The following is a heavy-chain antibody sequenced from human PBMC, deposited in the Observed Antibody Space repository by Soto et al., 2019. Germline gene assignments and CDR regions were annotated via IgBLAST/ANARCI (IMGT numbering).Heavy chain of an antibody. CDR2: INLNSGGT. D-gene: IGHD5-18*01. V-gene: IGHV1-2*02. Sequence: GASAKVSCKASGYSFTGYFTQWVRQAPGQGLEWMGWINLNSGGTNYAQKFQGRVTMTRDTSISTAYMELSRLRSDDTAVYYCARGGDTAMVYHGMDVWGQGTTVTVSS. CDR1: GYSFTGYF. CDR3: ARGGDTAMVYHGMDV. J-gene: IGHJ6*02.